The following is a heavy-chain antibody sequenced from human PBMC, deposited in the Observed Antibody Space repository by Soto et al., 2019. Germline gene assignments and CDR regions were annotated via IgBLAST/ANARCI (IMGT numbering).Heavy chain of an antibody. V-gene: IGHV1-18*01. D-gene: IGHD3-10*01. Sequence: QVQLVQSGAEVKKPGASVKVSCKASGYTFTSYGISWVRQAPGQGLEWMGWISAYNGNTNYAQKLQGRVTMTTDTSXXTAYMELRSLRSDDTAVYYCASGRKLGLWFGRFDYWGQGTLVTVSS. J-gene: IGHJ4*02. CDR2: ISAYNGNT. CDR3: ASGRKLGLWFGRFDY. CDR1: GYTFTSYG.